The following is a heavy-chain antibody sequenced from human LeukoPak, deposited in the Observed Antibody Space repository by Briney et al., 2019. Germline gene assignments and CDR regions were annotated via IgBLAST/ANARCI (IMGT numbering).Heavy chain of an antibody. Sequence: PSETLSLTCSVSGVSGSTYYWSWIRQAPGKGLEWIGYISDSGTTSYNPSLKSRVTMSMDTSKNQFSLNLSSVTVADTAVYYCARSRELFYFDYWGQGTLVTVSS. V-gene: IGHV4-59*02. CDR1: GVSGSTYY. CDR3: ARSRELFYFDY. J-gene: IGHJ4*02. D-gene: IGHD1-7*01. CDR2: ISDSGTT.